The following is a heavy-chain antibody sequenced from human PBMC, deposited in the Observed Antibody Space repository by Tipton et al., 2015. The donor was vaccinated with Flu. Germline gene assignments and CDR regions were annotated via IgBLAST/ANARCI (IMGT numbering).Heavy chain of an antibody. D-gene: IGHD2-2*03. V-gene: IGHV4-34*01. J-gene: IGHJ6*02. CDR3: ARDGYYYYYYGMDV. CDR2: INHSGST. Sequence: SSYYWTWIRQPPGKGLEWIGEINHSGSTNYNPSLKSRVTMSVDTSKNQLSLKLTSVTAADTAVYYCARDGYYYYYYGMDVWGQGTTVTVSS. CDR1: SSYY.